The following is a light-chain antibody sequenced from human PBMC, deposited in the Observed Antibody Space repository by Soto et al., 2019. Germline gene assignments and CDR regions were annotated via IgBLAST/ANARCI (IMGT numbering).Light chain of an antibody. V-gene: IGKV3-15*01. CDR3: QQYNNWPIT. Sequence: EIVMTQSPATLSVSPGERATLSCRASQRVSNNLAWYQQKPGQAPRLLIYGAYISATGIPARFSGSGSGTEFTLTISSLQSEDLAVYFCQQYNNWPITFGQGTRLEIK. CDR2: GAY. J-gene: IGKJ5*01. CDR1: QRVSNN.